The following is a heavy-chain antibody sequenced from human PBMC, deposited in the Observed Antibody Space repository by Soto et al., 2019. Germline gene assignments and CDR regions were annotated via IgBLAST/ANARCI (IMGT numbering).Heavy chain of an antibody. D-gene: IGHD3-10*01. J-gene: IGHJ6*02. V-gene: IGHV3-48*01. CDR2: IMPGSSHI. CDR1: GFTFSIYS. CDR3: AKDRGSGSYAANYYYYGMDV. Sequence: GSLRLSCAASGFTFSIYSMNWVRQAPGKGLEWVSYIMPGSSHIFYADSVKGRFTISRDNAKNSLYLQMNSLRAEDTALYYCAKDRGSGSYAANYYYYGMDVWGQGTTVTVSS.